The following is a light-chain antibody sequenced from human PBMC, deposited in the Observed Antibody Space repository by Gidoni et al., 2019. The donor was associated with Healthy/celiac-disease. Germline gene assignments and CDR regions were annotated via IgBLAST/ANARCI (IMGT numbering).Light chain of an antibody. CDR2: DAS. CDR3: QQRSNSFT. V-gene: IGKV3-11*01. Sequence: ATLSCRASQSVSSYLAWYQQKPGQAPRLLIYDASNRATGIPARFSGSGSGTDFTLTISSLEPEDFAVYYCQQRSNSFTFXPXTKVXIK. J-gene: IGKJ3*01. CDR1: QSVSSY.